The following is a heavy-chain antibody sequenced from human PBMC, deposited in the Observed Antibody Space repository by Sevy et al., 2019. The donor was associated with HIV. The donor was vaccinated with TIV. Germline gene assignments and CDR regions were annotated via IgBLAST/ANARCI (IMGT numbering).Heavy chain of an antibody. J-gene: IGHJ4*02. D-gene: IGHD6-19*01. V-gene: IGHV3-21*01. CDR3: ASGSGAVVAGNYFDY. Sequence: GGSLRLSCGASGFTFSRYSMSWVRQAPGNGLEWVSSISSGNSYIYYADSVKGRFIISRDNAKNSLYLHMNSLRAEDTAVYYCASGSGAVVAGNYFDYWGQGILVTVSS. CDR2: ISSGNSYI. CDR1: GFTFSRYS.